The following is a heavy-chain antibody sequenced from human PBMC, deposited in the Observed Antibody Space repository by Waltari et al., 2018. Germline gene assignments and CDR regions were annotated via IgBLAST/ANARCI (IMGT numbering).Heavy chain of an antibody. CDR3: AKGPPCDY. CDR2: IYSGGSST. V-gene: IGHV3-23*03. J-gene: IGHJ4*02. CDR1: GFTCSSYA. Sequence: EVQLLEYGGGLVQPGGSLRLSGTPSGFTCSSYAMSRVRQAQGKGLEWVSVIYSGGSSTYYADSVKGRFTISRDNSKNTLYLQMNSLRAEDTAVYYCAKGPPCDYWGQGTLVTVSS.